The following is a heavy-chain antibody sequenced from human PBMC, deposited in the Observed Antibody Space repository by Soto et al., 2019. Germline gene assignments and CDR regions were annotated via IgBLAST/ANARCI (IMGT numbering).Heavy chain of an antibody. CDR3: ATHGDTAMAPRRRNWFDP. CDR2: IYYSGST. CDR1: GGSISSSSYY. V-gene: IGHV4-39*01. D-gene: IGHD5-18*01. J-gene: IGHJ5*02. Sequence: QLQLQESGPGLVKPSETLSLTCTVSGGSISSSSYYWGWIRQPPGKGLEWIGSIYYSGSTYYNPSLKSRVTISVDTSKNQFSLKLSSVTAADTAVYYCATHGDTAMAPRRRNWFDPWGQGTLVTVSS.